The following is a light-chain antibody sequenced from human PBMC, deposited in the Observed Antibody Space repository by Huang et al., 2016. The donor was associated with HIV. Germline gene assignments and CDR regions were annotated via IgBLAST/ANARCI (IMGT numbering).Light chain of an antibody. CDR2: WAA. CDR3: HQYYTTPQT. Sequence: MVTQSPDPLNVSLGERATIHCKSSQSRLHSTNHKNHLAWYQQWPGQPPKLLIYWAATRESGVPDRFSGSGSGTDFTLTISSLQAEDVAVYYCHQYYTTPQTFGQGTKVEV. J-gene: IGKJ1*01. V-gene: IGKV4-1*01. CDR1: QSRLHSTNHKNH.